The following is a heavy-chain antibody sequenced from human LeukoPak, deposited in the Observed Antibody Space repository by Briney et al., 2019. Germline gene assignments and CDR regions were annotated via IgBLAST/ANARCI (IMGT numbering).Heavy chain of an antibody. CDR1: GFTFSSYA. D-gene: IGHD3-3*01. J-gene: IGHJ4*02. CDR2: ISYDGSNK. V-gene: IGHV3-30-3*01. CDR3: AKDLLRLLRFLEWSKV. Sequence: PGRSLRLSCAASGFTFSSYAMHWVRQAPGKGLEWVAVISYDGSNKYYADSVKGRFTISRDNSKNTLYLQMNSLRAEDTAVYYCAKDLLRLLRFLEWSKVWGQGTLVTVSS.